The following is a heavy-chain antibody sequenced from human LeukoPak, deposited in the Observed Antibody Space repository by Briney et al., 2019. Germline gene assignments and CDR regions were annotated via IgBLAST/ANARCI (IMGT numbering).Heavy chain of an antibody. CDR2: IYYSGST. D-gene: IGHD1-7*01. CDR1: GGSISSSSYY. J-gene: IGHJ4*02. V-gene: IGHV4-39*01. Sequence: KPSETLSLTCTVSGGSISSSSYYWGWIRQPPGKGLEWIGSIYYSGSTYYNLSLKSRVTISVDTSKNQFSLKLSSVTAADTAVYYCARLGDNWNYLYYFDYWGQGTLVTASS. CDR3: ARLGDNWNYLYYFDY.